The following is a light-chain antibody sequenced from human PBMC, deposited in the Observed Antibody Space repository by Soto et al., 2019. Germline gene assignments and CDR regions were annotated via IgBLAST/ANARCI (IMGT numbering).Light chain of an antibody. CDR1: QGISNY. CDR3: QKYNSAPAT. CDR2: AAS. J-gene: IGKJ4*01. Sequence: DIQLTQSQSSLSASVGARVPIICRASQGISNYLAWYQQKPGKPPKLLIYAASNLPSGVPSRFSGSGSGTDFTLTISSLQPEDVASYYCQKYNSAPATFGGGTKVDIK. V-gene: IGKV1-27*01.